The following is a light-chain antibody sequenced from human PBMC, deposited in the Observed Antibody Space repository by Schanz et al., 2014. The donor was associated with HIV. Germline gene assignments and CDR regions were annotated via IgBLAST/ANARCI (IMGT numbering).Light chain of an antibody. V-gene: IGKV3-20*01. J-gene: IGKJ1*01. Sequence: EIVLTQSPATLSVSPGERATLSCRASQTVSSNLAWYQQKPGQAPRLLIYGAFTRATGIPVRFSGRGSGTDFTLTISRLEPEDFAVYYCQQYGSSPTFGQGTKVEIK. CDR2: GAF. CDR1: QTVSSN. CDR3: QQYGSSPT.